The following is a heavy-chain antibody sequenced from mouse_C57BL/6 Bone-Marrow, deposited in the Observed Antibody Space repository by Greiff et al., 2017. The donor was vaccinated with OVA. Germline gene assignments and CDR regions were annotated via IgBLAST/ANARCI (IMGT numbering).Heavy chain of an antibody. CDR3: ARRLSPYYAMDY. V-gene: IGHV5-12*01. CDR2: ISNGGGST. J-gene: IGHJ4*01. D-gene: IGHD3-3*01. CDR1: GFTFSDYY. Sequence: EVKLEESGGGLVQPGGSLKLSCAASGFTFSDYYMYWVRQTPEKRLEWVAYISNGGGSTYYPDTVKGRFTISRDNAKNTLYLQMSRLKSEDTAMYYCARRLSPYYAMDYWGQGTSVTVSS.